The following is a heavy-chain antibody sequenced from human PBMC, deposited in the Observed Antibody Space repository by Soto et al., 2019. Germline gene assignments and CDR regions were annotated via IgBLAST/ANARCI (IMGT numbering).Heavy chain of an antibody. CDR1: GYTFTDYY. CDR2: INPNSGGT. Sequence: GASVKVSCKASGYTFTDYYFHWVRQAPGQGLEWMGWINPNSGGTKVAQKFQDRVTMTRDTSISTAYMELIMLTSDDTAVYYCARVAETGNWFDPWGPGTLVTVSS. CDR3: ARVAETGNWFDP. J-gene: IGHJ5*02. V-gene: IGHV1-2*02. D-gene: IGHD6-19*01.